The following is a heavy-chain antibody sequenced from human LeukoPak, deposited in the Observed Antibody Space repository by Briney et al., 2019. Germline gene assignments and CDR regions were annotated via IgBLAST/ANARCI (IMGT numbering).Heavy chain of an antibody. Sequence: GESLKISCKGSGYSFTGYWIGWVRQMPGKGLEWMGIIYPGDSDTRYSPSFQGQVTISADKSISTAYLQWSSLKASDTAMYFCARHLGGGPAATPFDYWCQGTLVTVSS. J-gene: IGHJ4*02. D-gene: IGHD2-2*01. V-gene: IGHV5-51*01. CDR1: GYSFTGYW. CDR2: IYPGDSDT. CDR3: ARHLGGGPAATPFDY.